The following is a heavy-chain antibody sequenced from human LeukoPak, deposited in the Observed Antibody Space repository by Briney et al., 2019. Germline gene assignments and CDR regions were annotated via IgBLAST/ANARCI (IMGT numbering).Heavy chain of an antibody. CDR3: ARNGYSSSWYKANYYYYGMDV. CDR2: NYYSGST. D-gene: IGHD6-13*01. Sequence: SDTLSLTCTVSVGFIRRYYWSWMRQPPGKGLEWIGYNYYSGSTNYNPSLKSRVTISVDTSKNQFSLKLSSVTAADTAVYYCARNGYSSSWYKANYYYYGMDVWGQGTTVTVSS. CDR1: VGFIRRYY. V-gene: IGHV4-59*07. J-gene: IGHJ6*02.